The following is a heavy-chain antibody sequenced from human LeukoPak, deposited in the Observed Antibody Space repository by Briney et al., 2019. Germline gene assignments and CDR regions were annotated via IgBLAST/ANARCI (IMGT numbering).Heavy chain of an antibody. CDR3: ARVYYSDSSGYDYYFHH. D-gene: IGHD3-22*01. CDR1: GFTVSSNY. CDR2: IYAGGST. Sequence: QTGGSLRLSCAASGFTVSSNYMSWVRQVPGKGLEWVSIIYAGGSTYYADSVKGRFTISRDKSENTLYLQMSSLRVEDTAVYYCARVYYSDSSGYDYYFHHWGQGTLVTVSS. J-gene: IGHJ1*01. V-gene: IGHV3-66*01.